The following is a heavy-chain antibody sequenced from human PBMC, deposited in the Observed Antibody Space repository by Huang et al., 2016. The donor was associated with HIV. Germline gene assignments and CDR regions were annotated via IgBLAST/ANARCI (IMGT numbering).Heavy chain of an antibody. Sequence: VQLVQSGAEVKKPGESLKISCKGSGYSFSSYWIAWLRQMPGKGLEWMVIIFPVDSDTTYSPAFEGQVTISADKSIGTAYLQWSSLKASDTAMYYCARRFSSSSGYFDYWGQGSLVTVSS. J-gene: IGHJ4*02. CDR3: ARRFSSSSGYFDY. V-gene: IGHV5-51*01. CDR2: IFPVDSDT. D-gene: IGHD6-6*01. CDR1: GYSFSSYW.